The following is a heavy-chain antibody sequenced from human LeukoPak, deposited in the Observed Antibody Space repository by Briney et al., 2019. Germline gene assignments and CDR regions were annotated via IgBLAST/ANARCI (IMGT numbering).Heavy chain of an antibody. J-gene: IGHJ3*02. V-gene: IGHV3-53*01. CDR2: IHTDGNT. Sequence: GGSPRLSCAASGFTISNKFMYWVRQAPGKGLEWVSVIHTDGNTFYADSVEGRFTISRDNFKNTVYLQMSSLRAEDTAVYYCAREENGGVYDDGFDIWGQGTMVTVSS. D-gene: IGHD5/OR15-5a*01. CDR1: GFTISNKF. CDR3: AREENGGVYDDGFDI.